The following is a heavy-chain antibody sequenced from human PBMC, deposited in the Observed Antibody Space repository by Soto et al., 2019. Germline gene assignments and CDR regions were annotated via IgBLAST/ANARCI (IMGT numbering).Heavy chain of an antibody. J-gene: IGHJ4*02. CDR1: GGSFSGYY. V-gene: IGHV4-34*01. CDR2: INHSGST. Sequence: SETLSLTCAVYGGSFSGYYWSWIRQPPGKGLEWIGEINHSGSTNYNPSLKSRVTISVDTSKNQFSLKLSSVTAADTAVYYCARGLPNTSIAAAGTEVDYWGQGTLVTVSS. CDR3: ARGLPNTSIAAAGTEVDY. D-gene: IGHD6-13*01.